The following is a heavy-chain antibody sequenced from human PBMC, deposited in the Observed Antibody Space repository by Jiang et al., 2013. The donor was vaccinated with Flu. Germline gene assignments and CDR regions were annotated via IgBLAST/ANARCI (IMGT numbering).Heavy chain of an antibody. J-gene: IGHJ4*02. D-gene: IGHD3-10*01. CDR3: AYISKRILLWFGELFFDY. CDR2: IYWNDDK. V-gene: IGHV2-5*01. Sequence: KPTQTLTLTCTFSGFSLSTSGVGVGWIRQPPGKALEWLALIYWNDDKRYSPSLKSRLTITKDTSKNQVVLTMTNMDPVDTATYYCAYISKRILLWFGELFFDYWGQGTLVAVSS. CDR1: GFSLSTSGVG.